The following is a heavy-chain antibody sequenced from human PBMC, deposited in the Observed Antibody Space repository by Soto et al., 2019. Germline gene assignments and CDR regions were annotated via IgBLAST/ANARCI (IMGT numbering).Heavy chain of an antibody. V-gene: IGHV3-48*01. Sequence: PGGSLRLSCAASGFTFSSYSMNWVRQAPGKGLEWVSYISSSSSTIYYADSVKGRFTISRDNAKNSLYLQMNSLRAEDTAVYYCARDQVVVVVAATPPGDYYYYMDVWGKGTTVTVSS. D-gene: IGHD2-15*01. J-gene: IGHJ6*03. CDR2: ISSSSSTI. CDR1: GFTFSSYS. CDR3: ARDQVVVVVAATPPGDYYYYMDV.